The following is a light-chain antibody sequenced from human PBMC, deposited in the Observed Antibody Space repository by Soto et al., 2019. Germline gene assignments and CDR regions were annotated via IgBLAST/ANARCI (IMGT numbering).Light chain of an antibody. Sequence: QSALTQPASVSGSPGQSITISCTGTSSDVGGYNYVSWYQQYPGKAPKLMIYEVNDRPSGVSHRFSGSKSGNTASLTISGLQAEDEADYYCCSYTSSSTWVFGGGTKLTVL. CDR3: CSYTSSSTWV. V-gene: IGLV2-14*01. J-gene: IGLJ3*02. CDR2: EVN. CDR1: SSDVGGYNY.